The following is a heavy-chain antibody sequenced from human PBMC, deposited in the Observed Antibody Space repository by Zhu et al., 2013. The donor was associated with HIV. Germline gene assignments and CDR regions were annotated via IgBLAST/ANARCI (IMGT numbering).Heavy chain of an antibody. CDR2: ISYGGDNK. D-gene: IGHD2-2*01. J-gene: IGHJ6*02. V-gene: IGHV3-30-3*01. CDR3: AKVRTSSPFYLYYAMDV. CDR1: GFTLSAYA. Sequence: VQLVESGGGVVQPGKSLRLSCAASGFTLSAYAAHWVRQAPGKGLKWVAVISYGGDNKYYAASVRGRFTISRDSSENTLYLQMNSLTTEDTATYYCAKVRTSSPFYLYYAMDVWGRGTTVTVSS.